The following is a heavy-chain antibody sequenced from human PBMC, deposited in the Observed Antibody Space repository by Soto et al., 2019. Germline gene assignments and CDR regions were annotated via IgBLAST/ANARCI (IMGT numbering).Heavy chain of an antibody. CDR2: IYYSGST. CDR1: GGSISSGGYY. CDR3: AREAFLEWFGYWCDP. D-gene: IGHD3-3*01. V-gene: IGHV4-31*03. Sequence: QVQLQESGPGLVKPSQTLSLTCTVSGGSISSGGYYWSWIRQHPGKGLEWIGYIYYSGSTYYNPSLKSRVTISVYTSKNQVSLKLSSVTAADTAVYYCAREAFLEWFGYWCDPWGQGTLVTVSS. J-gene: IGHJ5*02.